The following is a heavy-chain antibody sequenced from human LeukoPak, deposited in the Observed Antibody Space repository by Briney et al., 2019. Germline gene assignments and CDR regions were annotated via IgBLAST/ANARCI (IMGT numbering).Heavy chain of an antibody. V-gene: IGHV1-69*13. J-gene: IGHJ6*04. CDR2: IIPIFGTA. Sequence: SVKVSRKASGGTFSSYAISWVRQAPGQGLEWMGGIIPIFGTANYAQKFQGRVTITADESTSTAYMELSSLRSEDTAVYYCARGLIAAGPLSSTGGNYGMDVWGKGTTVTVSS. CDR1: GGTFSSYA. D-gene: IGHD6-13*01. CDR3: ARGLIAAGPLSSTGGNYGMDV.